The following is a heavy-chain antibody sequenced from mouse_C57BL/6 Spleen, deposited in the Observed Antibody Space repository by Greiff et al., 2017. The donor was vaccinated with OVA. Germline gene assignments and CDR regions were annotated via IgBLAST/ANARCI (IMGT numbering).Heavy chain of an antibody. CDR3: ARHEGDYEYDAWFAY. D-gene: IGHD2-4*01. Sequence: QVQLQQSGAELVKPGASVKLSCKASGYTFTEYTIHWVKQRSGKGLEWIGWFYPGSGSIKNNEKFKDKATLTADKSSRTVYMELSRLTTEDAAVYFCARHEGDYEYDAWFAYWGQGTLVTVSA. CDR2: FYPGSGSI. V-gene: IGHV1-62-2*01. CDR1: GYTFTEYT. J-gene: IGHJ3*01.